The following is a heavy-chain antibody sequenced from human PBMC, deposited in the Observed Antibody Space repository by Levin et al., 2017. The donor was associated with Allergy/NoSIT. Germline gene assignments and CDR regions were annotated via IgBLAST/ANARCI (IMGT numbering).Heavy chain of an antibody. CDR2: IYYTGST. J-gene: IGHJ5*02. CDR3: VRHRGGSSWFDP. V-gene: IGHV4-39*01. CDR1: GDSISSSGYS. D-gene: IGHD3-16*01. Sequence: SETLSLTCIVSGDSISSSGYSWGWIRQPPGKGLEWIGSIYYTGSTYYNPSLKSRVTISVDTSKNQFSVSLSSVTAADTAFYLCVRHRGGSSWFDPWGQGTLVTVSS.